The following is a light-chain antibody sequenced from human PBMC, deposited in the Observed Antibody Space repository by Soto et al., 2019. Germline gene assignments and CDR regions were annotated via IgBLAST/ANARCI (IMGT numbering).Light chain of an antibody. CDR2: DNN. CDR3: GAWDSSLSTGV. J-gene: IGLJ2*01. CDR1: NSNIGNED. V-gene: IGLV1-51*01. Sequence: QSVLTQPPSVSAAPGQKVTISCSGSNSNIGNEDVSWYQQLPGTAPKLVIYDNNKRPSGTPDRFSGSKSGTSATLDITGPQTGDEADYYCGAWDSSLSTGVFGGGTKLTVL.